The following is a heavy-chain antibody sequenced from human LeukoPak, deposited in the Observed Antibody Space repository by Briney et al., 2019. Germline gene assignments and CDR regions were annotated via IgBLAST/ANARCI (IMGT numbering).Heavy chain of an antibody. CDR3: ARAGIMITFGGVMGLDY. Sequence: SETLSLTCAVYGGSFNGYYWSWVRQPPGKGLEWIGEINHSGSTNYNPSLKSRVTISVDTSKNQFSLKLSSVTAADTAVYYCARAGIMITFGGVMGLDYWGQGTLVTVSS. V-gene: IGHV4-34*01. CDR2: INHSGST. J-gene: IGHJ4*02. D-gene: IGHD3-16*01. CDR1: GGSFNGYY.